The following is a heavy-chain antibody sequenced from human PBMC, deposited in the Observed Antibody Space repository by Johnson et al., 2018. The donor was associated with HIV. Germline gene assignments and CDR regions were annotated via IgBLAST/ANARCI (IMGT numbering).Heavy chain of an antibody. V-gene: IGHV3-9*01. CDR2: ISWNSGSI. J-gene: IGHJ3*02. D-gene: IGHD6-19*01. CDR3: ARDGAVAGYHDAFDI. Sequence: VQLVEFGGGLVQPGRSLRLSCAASGFTFDDYAMHWVRQAPGKGLEWVSGISWNSGSIGYADSVKGRFTISRDNAKNSLYLQMNSLRAEDTAVYYCARDGAVAGYHDAFDIWGQGTMVTVSS. CDR1: GFTFDDYA.